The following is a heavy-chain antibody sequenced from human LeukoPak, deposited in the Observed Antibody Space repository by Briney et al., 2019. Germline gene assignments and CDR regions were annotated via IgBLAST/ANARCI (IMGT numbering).Heavy chain of an antibody. CDR2: IYHSGST. Sequence: SETLSLTCAVSGGSISSSHWWSWVRQPPGKGPEWIGEIYHSGSTNYNPSLKSRVTISVDKSKNQFSLKLSSVTAADTAVYYCARDVGWNYVYYNYYMDVWGKGTTVTVSS. CDR3: ARDVGWNYVYYNYYMDV. CDR1: GGSISSSHW. V-gene: IGHV4-4*02. J-gene: IGHJ6*03. D-gene: IGHD1-7*01.